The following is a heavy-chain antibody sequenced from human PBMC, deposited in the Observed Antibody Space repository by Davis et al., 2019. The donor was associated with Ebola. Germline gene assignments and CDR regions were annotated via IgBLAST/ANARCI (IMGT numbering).Heavy chain of an antibody. J-gene: IGHJ5*02. CDR1: GYTFSNYW. D-gene: IGHD6-19*01. CDR2: IFPDDSDT. Sequence: GESLKISCKGLGYTFSNYWIGWLRQIPAEGLELMGIIFPDDSDTRYSPSFEGRVTISVDKPINTAYLQWTSLKTSDTAIYYCGRHPSGRTPNWFDPWGQGTLVTVSS. CDR3: GRHPSGRTPNWFDP. V-gene: IGHV5-51*01.